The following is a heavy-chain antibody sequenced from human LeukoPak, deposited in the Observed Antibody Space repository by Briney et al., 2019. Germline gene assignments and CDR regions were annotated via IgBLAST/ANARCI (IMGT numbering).Heavy chain of an antibody. CDR1: GFTISNNY. CDR3: ARVNSSGRRKHYFDY. J-gene: IGHJ4*02. V-gene: IGHV3-66*02. CDR2: IYGGGIT. D-gene: IGHD3-22*01. Sequence: GGSLRLSCAASGFTISNNYMTWVRQAPGKGLEWVSVIYGGGITNYADSVEGRFTISRDNSQNTLYLQMDSLTTEDTAVYYCARVNSSGRRKHYFDYWGQGALVTVSS.